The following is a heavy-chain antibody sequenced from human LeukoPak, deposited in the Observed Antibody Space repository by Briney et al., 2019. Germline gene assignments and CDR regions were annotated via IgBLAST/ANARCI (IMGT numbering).Heavy chain of an antibody. CDR2: ISSSSSYI. Sequence: PGGSLRLSCAASGFTFSSYSMSWVRQAPGKGLEWVSSISSSSSYIYYADSVKGRFTISRDNAKNSLYLQMNSLRAEDTAVYYCARDLGESAPDAFDIWGQGTMVTVSS. D-gene: IGHD3-16*01. V-gene: IGHV3-21*01. CDR1: GFTFSSYS. CDR3: ARDLGESAPDAFDI. J-gene: IGHJ3*02.